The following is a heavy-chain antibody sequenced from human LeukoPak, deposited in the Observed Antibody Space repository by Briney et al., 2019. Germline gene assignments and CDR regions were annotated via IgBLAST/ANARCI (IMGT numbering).Heavy chain of an antibody. D-gene: IGHD3-10*01. CDR3: AKARGSGGYHSSWFDP. J-gene: IGHJ5*02. V-gene: IGHV3-9*01. CDR2: ISWNSGSI. Sequence: GRSLRLSCAASGFTFDDYAMHWVRQAPGKGLEWVSGISWNSGSIGYADSVKGRFTISRDNAKNSLYLQMNSLRAEDTALYYCAKARGSGGYHSSWFDPWGQGTLVTVSS. CDR1: GFTFDDYA.